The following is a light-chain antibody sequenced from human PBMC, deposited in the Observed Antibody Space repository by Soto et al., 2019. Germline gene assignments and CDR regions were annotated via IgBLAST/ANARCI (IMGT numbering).Light chain of an antibody. Sequence: LTQSPGILSLYPGERATPSCRASQSVSNDFLAWYQQKPGQAPRLLIYGASNRATGIPDRFSGSGSATDFTLTISRLEPEDFAVYFCQQSGSSPLTFGGGTKVDI. CDR3: QQSGSSPLT. CDR1: QSVSNDF. J-gene: IGKJ4*01. V-gene: IGKV3-20*01. CDR2: GAS.